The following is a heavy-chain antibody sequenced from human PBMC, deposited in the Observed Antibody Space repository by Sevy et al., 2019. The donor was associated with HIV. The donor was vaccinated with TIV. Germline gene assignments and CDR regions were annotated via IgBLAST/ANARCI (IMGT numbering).Heavy chain of an antibody. Sequence: GGSLRLSCAASGFTFSSYGMHWVRQAPDKGLEWVAVIWYDGTNKYYADSVKGRFTISRDNSKNTLYLQMSRLRAEDTAVYYCARDKLPPVMVTMVRGALSYFFDYWGQGTLVTVSS. CDR2: IWYDGTNK. D-gene: IGHD3-10*01. CDR1: GFTFSSYG. CDR3: ARDKLPPVMVTMVRGALSYFFDY. J-gene: IGHJ4*02. V-gene: IGHV3-33*01.